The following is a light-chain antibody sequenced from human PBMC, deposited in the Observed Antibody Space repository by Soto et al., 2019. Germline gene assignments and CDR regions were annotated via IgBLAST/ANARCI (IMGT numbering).Light chain of an antibody. V-gene: IGLV2-23*02. Sequence: SVLTQPAPVSGSPGPALTLSCTGTSSDVGSYNLVSWYQQHPGKAPKLMIYEVSKRPSGVSNRFSGSKSGNTASLTISGLQAEDEADYYCCSYAGSSTFAYVFGTGTKVTVL. CDR1: SSDVGSYNL. CDR3: CSYAGSSTFAYV. J-gene: IGLJ1*01. CDR2: EVS.